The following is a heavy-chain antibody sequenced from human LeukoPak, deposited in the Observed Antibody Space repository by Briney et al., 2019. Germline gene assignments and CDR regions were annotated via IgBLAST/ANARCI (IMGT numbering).Heavy chain of an antibody. J-gene: IGHJ4*02. V-gene: IGHV3-23*01. CDR1: GFSFSNYG. Sequence: PGGSLRLSCAASGFSFSNYGMNWVRQAPGKGLEWVSGITGNGATTYYADSVKGRFTISRDNSKNTLYLQMNSLRAEDTAVYYCAKGRHQLVDNYFDYWGQGTLVTVSS. CDR3: AKGRHQLVDNYFDY. CDR2: ITGNGATT. D-gene: IGHD6-13*01.